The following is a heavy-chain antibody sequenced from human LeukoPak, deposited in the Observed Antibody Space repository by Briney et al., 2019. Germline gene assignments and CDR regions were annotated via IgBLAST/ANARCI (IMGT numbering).Heavy chain of an antibody. D-gene: IGHD3-22*01. J-gene: IGHJ6*03. V-gene: IGHV1-2*02. CDR1: GYTFTGYY. CDR2: INPNSGGT. Sequence: AASVKVSCKASGYTFTGYYMHWVRQAPGQGLEWMGWINPNSGGTNYAQKFQGRVTMTRDTSISTAYMELSRLRSDDAAVYYCALYDSSGYYYEYYYYYMDVWGKGTTVTISS. CDR3: ALYDSSGYYYEYYYYYMDV.